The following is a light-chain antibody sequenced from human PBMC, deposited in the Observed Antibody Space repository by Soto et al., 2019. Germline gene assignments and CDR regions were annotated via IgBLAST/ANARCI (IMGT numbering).Light chain of an antibody. CDR1: QTISSN. J-gene: IGKJ4*01. V-gene: IGKV3-15*01. CDR2: GAS. Sequence: EILMTQPPATLSVSPGERATLSCMASQTISSNLAWYQHKPGQAPRLLFYGASNRATGIPARFTGSGSGTEFTLTISSLQSEDFAVYSCQQYDNWPPTFGGGTKVDIK. CDR3: QQYDNWPPT.